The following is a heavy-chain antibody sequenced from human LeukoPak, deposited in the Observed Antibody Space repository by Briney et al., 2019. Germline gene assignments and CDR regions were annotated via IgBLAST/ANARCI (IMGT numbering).Heavy chain of an antibody. CDR3: ARVGGDTVTNRY. Sequence: GASVKVSCKASGYTFTSYDINWVRQATGQGLEWTGWMNPISGNTGYAQKFQGRVTMTRNTSISTAYMELSSLRSEDTAVYYCARVGGDTVTNRYWGQGTLVTVSS. V-gene: IGHV1-8*01. CDR2: MNPISGNT. D-gene: IGHD4-17*01. CDR1: GYTFTSYD. J-gene: IGHJ4*02.